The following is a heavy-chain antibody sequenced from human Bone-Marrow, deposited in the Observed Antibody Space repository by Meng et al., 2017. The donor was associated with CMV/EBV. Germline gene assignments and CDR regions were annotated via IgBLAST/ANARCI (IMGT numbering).Heavy chain of an antibody. Sequence: GSLRLSCTVSGGSISSSSYYWGWIRQPPGKGLEWIGSIYYSGSTYYNPSLKSRVTISVDTSKNQFSLKLSSVTAADTAVYYCAARQYYYGMDVWGQGTTVTASS. CDR1: GGSISSSSYY. CDR2: IYYSGST. J-gene: IGHJ6*02. CDR3: AARQYYYGMDV. V-gene: IGHV4-39*07.